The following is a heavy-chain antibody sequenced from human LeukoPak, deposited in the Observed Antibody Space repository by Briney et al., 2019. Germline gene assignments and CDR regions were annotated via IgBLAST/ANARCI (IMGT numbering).Heavy chain of an antibody. J-gene: IGHJ4*02. D-gene: IGHD2/OR15-2a*01. CDR3: ARGSEWLLLYYYFDY. Sequence: ASVKVSCKASGYAFSGYYMHWVRQAPGQGLEWMGWINPNSGATNYAQRFQGRVTMTMDTSISTAYMELSRLRSDDTAVYFCARGSEWLLLYYYFDYWGQGALVTASS. V-gene: IGHV1-2*02. CDR1: GYAFSGYY. CDR2: INPNSGAT.